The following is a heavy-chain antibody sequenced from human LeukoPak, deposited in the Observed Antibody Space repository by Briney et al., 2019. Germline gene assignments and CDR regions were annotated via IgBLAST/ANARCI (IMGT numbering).Heavy chain of an antibody. CDR1: GGSISSYY. Sequence: SETLSLTCTVSGGSISSYYWSWIRQPPGKGLEWIGYIYYSGSTNYNPSLKSRVTISVDTSKNQFSLKLISVTAADTAVYYCARAYCGGDCCNAFDIWGQGTMVTVSS. CDR3: ARAYCGGDCCNAFDI. CDR2: IYYSGST. D-gene: IGHD2-21*02. J-gene: IGHJ3*02. V-gene: IGHV4-59*01.